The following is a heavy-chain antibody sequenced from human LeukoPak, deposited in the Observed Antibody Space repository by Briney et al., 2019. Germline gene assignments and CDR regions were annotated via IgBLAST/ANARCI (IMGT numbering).Heavy chain of an antibody. J-gene: IGHJ5*02. Sequence: GGSLRLSCAASGFAFSSYWMSWVRQAPGKGLEWVANIKQDGSEKYYVDSVKGRFTISRDNAKNTLYLQMDSLRSEDTAVYYCARSDWFDPWGQGTLVTVSS. CDR2: IKQDGSEK. V-gene: IGHV3-7*01. CDR1: GFAFSSYW. CDR3: ARSDWFDP.